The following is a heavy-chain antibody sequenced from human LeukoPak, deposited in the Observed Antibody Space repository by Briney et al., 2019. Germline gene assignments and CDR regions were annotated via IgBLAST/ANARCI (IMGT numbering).Heavy chain of an antibody. V-gene: IGHV4-4*07. CDR1: GGSISSYY. Sequence: NSSETLSLTCTVSGGSISSYYWSWIRQPAGKGLEWIGRIYTCGSTNYNPSLKSRVTMSVDTSKNQFSLKLSSVTAADTAVYYCARDWDSGSYSVYAFDIWGQGTMVTVSS. CDR2: IYTCGST. J-gene: IGHJ3*02. CDR3: ARDWDSGSYSVYAFDI. D-gene: IGHD1-26*01.